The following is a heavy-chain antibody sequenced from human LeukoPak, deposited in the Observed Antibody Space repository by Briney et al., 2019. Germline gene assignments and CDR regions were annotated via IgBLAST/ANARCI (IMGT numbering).Heavy chain of an antibody. D-gene: IGHD3-16*02. CDR1: GYTFTSYG. CDR2: ISAYNGNT. Sequence: APVKVSCKASGYTFTSYGISWVRQAPGQGLEWMGWISAYNGNTNYAQKLQGRVTMTTDTSTSTAYMELRSLRSDDTAVYYCARDSHLPVPMITFGGVIVHDYWGQGTLVTVSS. V-gene: IGHV1-18*01. J-gene: IGHJ4*02. CDR3: ARDSHLPVPMITFGGVIVHDY.